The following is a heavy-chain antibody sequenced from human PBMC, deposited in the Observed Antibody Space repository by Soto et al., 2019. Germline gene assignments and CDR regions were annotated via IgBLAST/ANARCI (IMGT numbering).Heavy chain of an antibody. Sequence: SETLSLTCTVSGGSISSGDYYWSWIRQPPGKGLEWIGYIYYSGSTYYNPSLKSRVTISIDTSKNQFSLKLTSLTATDTAVYYCARAGASSKXLDSWRHATLVTVSS. J-gene: IGHJ5*01. CDR3: ARAGASSKXLDS. CDR2: IYYSGST. V-gene: IGHV4-30-4*02. CDR1: GGSISSGDYY.